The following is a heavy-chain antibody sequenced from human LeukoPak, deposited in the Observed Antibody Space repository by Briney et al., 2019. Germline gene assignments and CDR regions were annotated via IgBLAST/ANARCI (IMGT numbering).Heavy chain of an antibody. D-gene: IGHD1-1*01. Sequence: PSETLSLTCAVSGYSISRGYDWDWIRQPPGKGLEWIASIHHSGSTYYNPSLKSRVIMSVDTSKNQFSLKLSSVTAADTAVYCCARINWNPDYWGQGTLVTVSS. J-gene: IGHJ4*02. CDR3: ARINWNPDY. CDR1: GYSISRGYD. V-gene: IGHV4-38-2*01. CDR2: IHHSGST.